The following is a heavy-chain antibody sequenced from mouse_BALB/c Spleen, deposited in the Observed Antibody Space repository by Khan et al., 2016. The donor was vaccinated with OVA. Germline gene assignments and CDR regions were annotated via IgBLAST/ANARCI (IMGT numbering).Heavy chain of an antibody. CDR3: ASVYGGDFDY. D-gene: IGHD1-1*01. J-gene: IGHJ2*01. V-gene: IGHV3-2*02. Sequence: VQLKESGPGLVKPSQSLYLTCTVTGYSITSDYAWNWIRQFPGNKLEWMGYISYSGNTNYQPSLKSRISITRDTSKNTFFLQLNSVTTEDTATYYCASVYGGDFDYWGQGTTVTVSS. CDR2: ISYSGNT. CDR1: GYSITSDYA.